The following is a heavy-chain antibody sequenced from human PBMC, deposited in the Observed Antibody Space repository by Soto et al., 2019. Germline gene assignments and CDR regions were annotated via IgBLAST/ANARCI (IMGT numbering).Heavy chain of an antibody. CDR2: ISTYNGNT. CDR1: GYTFTSNG. CDR3: ARDGYGDYGY. Sequence: QVQLVQTGAEVKKPGTSVKVSCKASGYTFTSNGISWVRQAPGQGLEWMGWISTYNGNTNYAQKLQGRVTMTRDTSTSIAYMELRDLRSDDMAVYYCARDGYGDYGYWGQGSLVTVSS. J-gene: IGHJ4*02. V-gene: IGHV1-18*03. D-gene: IGHD4-17*01.